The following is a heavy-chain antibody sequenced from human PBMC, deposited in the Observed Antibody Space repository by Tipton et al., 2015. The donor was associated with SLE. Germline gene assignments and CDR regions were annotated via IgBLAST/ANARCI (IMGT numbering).Heavy chain of an antibody. V-gene: IGHV3-11*06. D-gene: IGHD4-23*01. J-gene: IGHJ4*02. CDR2: IGLTIRDTPT. CDR1: GFTFSDYY. CDR3: ARGGWKLEI. Sequence: SLRLSCTASGFTFSDYYMSWIRQAPGKGLEWVSYIGLTIRDTPTNYADSVKGRFTISRDNDKRTVYLQMNNLRVEDTAVYYCARGGWKLEIWGQGTLVTVSS.